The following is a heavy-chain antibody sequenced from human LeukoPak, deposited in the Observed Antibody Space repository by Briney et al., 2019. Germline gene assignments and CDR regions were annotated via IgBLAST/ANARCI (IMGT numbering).Heavy chain of an antibody. CDR1: GYSFTSYW. J-gene: IGHJ5*02. CDR2: IYPGDSEI. Sequence: GESLKTSCKGSGYSFTSYWIAWVRQMPGKGLEWMGIIYPGDSEIRYSPSFQGQVTISADKSISTAYLQWRSLKTSDTAMYYCARRPSGGTTWFDPWGQGTLVSVSS. D-gene: IGHD1-14*01. CDR3: ARRPSGGTTWFDP. V-gene: IGHV5-51*01.